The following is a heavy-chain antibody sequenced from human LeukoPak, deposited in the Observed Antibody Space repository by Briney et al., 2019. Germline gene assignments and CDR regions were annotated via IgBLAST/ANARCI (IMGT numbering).Heavy chain of an antibody. CDR2: ISYDGSNK. Sequence: PGGSLRLSCAVSGFTFSNYAMHCVRQAPGKGLEWVAVISYDGSNKYYADSVKGRFTISRDNSKNTLYLQMNSLRAEDTAVFYCARDRSSYEYYFDHWGQGTLVTVSS. CDR1: GFTFSNYA. D-gene: IGHD5-12*01. CDR3: ARDRSSYEYYFDH. V-gene: IGHV3-30-3*01. J-gene: IGHJ4*02.